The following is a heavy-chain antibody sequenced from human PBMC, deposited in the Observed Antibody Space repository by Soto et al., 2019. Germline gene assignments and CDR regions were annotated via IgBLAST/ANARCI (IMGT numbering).Heavy chain of an antibody. CDR3: TRSDYYGSGSYIYYYGMDV. V-gene: IGHV3-74*01. D-gene: IGHD3-10*01. CDR1: GFTFSSYW. CDR2: ISNDGSST. Sequence: EVQLVESGGGLVQPGGSLRLSCAASGFTFSSYWMHWVRQAPGKGLVWVSRISNDGSSTSYADSVKGRFTISRDNAKNTLYLQMNSLRAEDTAVYYCTRSDYYGSGSYIYYYGMDVWGQGTTVIVSS. J-gene: IGHJ6*02.